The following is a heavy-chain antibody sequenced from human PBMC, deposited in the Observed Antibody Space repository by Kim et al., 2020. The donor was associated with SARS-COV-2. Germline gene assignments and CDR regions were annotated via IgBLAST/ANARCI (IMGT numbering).Heavy chain of an antibody. CDR3: AIETSRTGNYWDY. J-gene: IGHJ4*02. D-gene: IGHD2-8*02. Sequence: GGSLRLSCAVSGFSFSGAWMNWVRRAPGKGLEWVARIKSRTDGETTDYAAPVKGRFAISRDDSKDTLFLQMNSLKTEDTAVYYCAIETSRTGNYWDYWGRGTLVTVSS. CDR1: GFSFSGAW. CDR2: IKSRTDGETT. V-gene: IGHV3-15*07.